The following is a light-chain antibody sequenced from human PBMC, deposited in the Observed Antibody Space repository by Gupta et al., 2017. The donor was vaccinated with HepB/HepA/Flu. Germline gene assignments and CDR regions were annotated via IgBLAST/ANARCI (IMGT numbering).Light chain of an antibody. CDR2: SAS. CDR3: HQYGSSPRT. V-gene: IGKV3-20*01. J-gene: IGKJ1*01. CDR1: QSVLSNF. Sequence: EIVLTQSPGTLSLSPGERATLSCRASQSVLSNFLAWYQQKSGQAPRLLIYSASSRATGGPDRFSGRGCGTDFTLTISSLEPEDVAVDHCHQYGSSPRTFGQGTEVEIK.